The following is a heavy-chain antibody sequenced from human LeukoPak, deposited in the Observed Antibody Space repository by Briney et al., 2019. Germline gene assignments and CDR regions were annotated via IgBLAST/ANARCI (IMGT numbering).Heavy chain of an antibody. V-gene: IGHV1-18*01. CDR3: AREESSGRWFGGLGGDWFDP. CDR1: GYTFTSYG. Sequence: ASVKVSCKASGYTFTSYGISWVRQAPGQGLEWMGWISAYNGNTNYAQKLQGRVTMTTDTSTSTAYMELRSLRSDDTAVYYCAREESSGRWFGGLGGDWFDPWGQGTLVTVSS. J-gene: IGHJ5*02. CDR2: ISAYNGNT. D-gene: IGHD6-19*01.